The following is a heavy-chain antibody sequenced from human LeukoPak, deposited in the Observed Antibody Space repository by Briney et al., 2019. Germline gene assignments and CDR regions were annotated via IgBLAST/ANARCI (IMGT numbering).Heavy chain of an antibody. J-gene: IGHJ4*02. CDR1: GVSVSSGSYY. CDR2: IYYSGST. CDR3: ARAWETAYLNY. Sequence: SETLSLTCTVSGVSVSSGSYYWSWIRQPPGKGLEWIGYIYYSGSTNYNPSLKTRVTISVDTSKNQCSLKLSSVTAADTAVYYCARAWETAYLNYWGQGTLVTVSS. D-gene: IGHD5-18*01. V-gene: IGHV4-61*01.